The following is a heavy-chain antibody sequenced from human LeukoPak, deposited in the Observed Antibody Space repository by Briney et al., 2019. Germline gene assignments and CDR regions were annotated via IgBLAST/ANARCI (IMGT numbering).Heavy chain of an antibody. CDR3: AAGRGIVVVPAAIIFDY. Sequence: ASVTVSCKVSGYTLTELSMHWVRQAPGKGLEWMGGFYPEEGETIYAQKFQGRVTMTEDTSTDSAYMELSSLRSEDTAVYYCAAGRGIVVVPAAIIFDYWGQGTLVTVSS. CDR2: FYPEEGET. J-gene: IGHJ4*02. CDR1: GYTLTELS. V-gene: IGHV1-24*01. D-gene: IGHD2-2*02.